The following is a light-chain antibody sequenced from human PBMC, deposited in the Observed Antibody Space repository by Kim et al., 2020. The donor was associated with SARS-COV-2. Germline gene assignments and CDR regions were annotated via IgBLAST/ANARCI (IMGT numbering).Light chain of an antibody. CDR3: QQNGRSALIT. J-gene: IGKJ5*01. Sequence: EIVLTQSPATLSLSPGQRATLSCGASQSVRSYYLGWYQQKPGLAPRLLIYDASNRATGIPDRFNGDGSGTNFTLTITRLEPEDFAVYYCQQNGRSALITFGQGTRLEIK. V-gene: IGKV3D-20*01. CDR2: DAS. CDR1: QSVRSYY.